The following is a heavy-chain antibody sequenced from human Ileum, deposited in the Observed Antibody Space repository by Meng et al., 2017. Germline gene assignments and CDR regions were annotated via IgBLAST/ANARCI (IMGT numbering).Heavy chain of an antibody. V-gene: IGHV3-23*04. D-gene: IGHD2-2*01. CDR2: INASCSHT. J-gene: IGHJ4*02. Sequence: VPLGESGGGLVHPGGSLRLSCAASGFTFSSYTMGWVRQAPGKGLEWVSDINASCSHTYYADSVKGRFTISRDNSKNTLYLQLNSLRAEDTALFYCAKAGSISWYNYWGQGTLVTVSS. CDR1: GFTFSSYT. CDR3: AKAGSISWYNY.